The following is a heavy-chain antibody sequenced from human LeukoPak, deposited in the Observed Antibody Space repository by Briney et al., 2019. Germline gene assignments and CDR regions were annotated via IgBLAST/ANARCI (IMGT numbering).Heavy chain of an antibody. CDR3: ASSHDSSGDD. J-gene: IGHJ4*02. V-gene: IGHV3-7*01. CDR2: IKYDGSLK. Sequence: GGSLRLSCVASGFSFSSYWMAWVRQAPGKGLEWVANIKYDGSLKFYVDSVKGRFTISRDNAKNSLYLEMNSLRADDTAVYFCASSHDSSGDDWGQGTMVTVSS. CDR1: GFSFSSYW. D-gene: IGHD3-22*01.